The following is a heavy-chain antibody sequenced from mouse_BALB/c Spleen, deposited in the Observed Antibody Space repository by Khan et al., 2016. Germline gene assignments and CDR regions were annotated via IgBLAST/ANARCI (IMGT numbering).Heavy chain of an antibody. CDR3: SRGLGRGYFDY. V-gene: IGHV1-9*01. Sequence: QVRLQQSGAELMKPGASVKISCKATGYTFSTYWIEWVKQRPGHGLEWIGEILPGSGSINYNEKFKGKATFTADTSSNTAYIQRSSLTSEDSAVYYCSRGLGRGYFDYWGQGTTLTVSS. J-gene: IGHJ2*01. CDR1: GYTFSTYW. CDR2: ILPGSGSI.